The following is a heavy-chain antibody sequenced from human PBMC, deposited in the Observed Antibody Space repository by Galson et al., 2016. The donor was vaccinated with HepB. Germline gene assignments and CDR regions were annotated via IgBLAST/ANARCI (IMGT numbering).Heavy chain of an antibody. CDR1: GGPISSTNW. CDR2: IYHTGNS. J-gene: IGHJ6*02. CDR3: VRDRPIAAGDAYYYGMDV. Sequence: SETLSLTCVVSGGPISSTNWWSWVRQPPGRGLEWVGEIYHTGNSNYNPSLKSRVTISVDKSKNQFSLMLSSVTAADTAVYYCVRDRPIAAGDAYYYGMDVWGQGILVTVSS. V-gene: IGHV4-4*02. D-gene: IGHD6-13*01.